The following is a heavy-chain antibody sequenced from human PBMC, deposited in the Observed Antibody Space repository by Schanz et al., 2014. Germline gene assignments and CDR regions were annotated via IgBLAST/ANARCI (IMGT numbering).Heavy chain of an antibody. CDR3: VRDREHEDRSGHYYDVFDI. V-gene: IGHV3-21*02. J-gene: IGHJ3*02. Sequence: EVQVVESGGGLVRPGGSLRLSCSGFTVSAYSANWVRQAPGKGLEWVSSISSSGGHIYYADSVKGRFTITRDIAKNSLSLQMNSLRAEDTAVYYCVRDREHEDRSGHYYDVFDIWGQGTMVAVSS. D-gene: IGHD3-22*01. CDR2: ISSSGGHI. CDR1: GFTVSAYS.